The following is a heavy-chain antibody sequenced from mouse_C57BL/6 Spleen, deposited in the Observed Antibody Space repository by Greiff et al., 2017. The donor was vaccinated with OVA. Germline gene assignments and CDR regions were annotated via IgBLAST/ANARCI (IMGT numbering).Heavy chain of an antibody. D-gene: IGHD1-1*01. J-gene: IGHJ4*01. CDR1: GYTFNSYT. V-gene: IGHV1-4*01. Sequence: QVQLQQSGAELARPGASVKMSCKASGYTFNSYTMHWVKQRPGQGLEWIGYINPSSGYTKYNQKFKDKATLTADKSSSTAYMQLSSLTSEDSAVYYCARSYGSSYGDYWGQGTSVTVSS. CDR3: ARSYGSSYGDY. CDR2: INPSSGYT.